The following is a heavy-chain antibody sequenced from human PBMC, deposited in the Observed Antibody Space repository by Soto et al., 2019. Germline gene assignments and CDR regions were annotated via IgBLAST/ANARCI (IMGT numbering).Heavy chain of an antibody. CDR3: ARAPKVSGSSQTRPDF. Sequence: QVQLHQWGAGLLKSSETLSLACSIYSGSFSGYYWSWIRQPPGKGLEWIGEISQSGHTNYSPSLKSRVSISIDTSKKQFSLNLASVSAADTAVYYCARAPKVSGSSQTRPDFWGQGTLVTVSS. V-gene: IGHV4-34*01. J-gene: IGHJ4*02. D-gene: IGHD6-6*01. CDR2: ISQSGHT. CDR1: SGSFSGYY.